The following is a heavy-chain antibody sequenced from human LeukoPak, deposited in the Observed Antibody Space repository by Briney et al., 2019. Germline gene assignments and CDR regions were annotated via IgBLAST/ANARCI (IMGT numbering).Heavy chain of an antibody. Sequence: PSETLSLTCTVSGGSISSSSYYWGWVRQPPGRGLEWIGSIYYSGSAYYNPSLKSRVTISVDTSKNQFSLKLSSVTAADTAVYYCATHPPDYYDSSGYERAYYFDYWGQGTLVTVSS. J-gene: IGHJ4*02. CDR2: IYYSGSA. CDR1: GGSISSSSYY. V-gene: IGHV4-39*01. D-gene: IGHD3-22*01. CDR3: ATHPPDYYDSSGYERAYYFDY.